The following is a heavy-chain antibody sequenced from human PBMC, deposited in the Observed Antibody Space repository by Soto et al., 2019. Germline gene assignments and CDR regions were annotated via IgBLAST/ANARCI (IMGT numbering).Heavy chain of an antibody. J-gene: IGHJ6*02. V-gene: IGHV4-34*01. CDR2: INHSGST. Sequence: PSETLSLTCAVYGGSFSGYYWSWIRQPPGKGLEWIGEINHSGSTNYNPSLKSRVTISVDTSKNQFSLELSSVTAADTAVYYCARGLPRNYYYYGMDVWGQGTTVTVSS. CDR1: GGSFSGYY. CDR3: ARGLPRNYYYYGMDV.